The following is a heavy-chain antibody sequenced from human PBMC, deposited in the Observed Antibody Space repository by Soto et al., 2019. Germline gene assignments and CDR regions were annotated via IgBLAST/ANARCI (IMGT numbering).Heavy chain of an antibody. J-gene: IGHJ4*02. CDR1: GASISYGGFS. V-gene: IGHV4-30-2*06. Sequence: SEALSLTCTVSGASISYGGFSWSWIRQSPGKGLEWIGYISHLENTYLHPSFKSRLTMSIDRTRNQFSLKLSSVTAADMAVYYCARGGGYDSFDYWGQGVLVTVSS. D-gene: IGHD5-12*01. CDR3: ARGGGYDSFDY. CDR2: ISHLENT.